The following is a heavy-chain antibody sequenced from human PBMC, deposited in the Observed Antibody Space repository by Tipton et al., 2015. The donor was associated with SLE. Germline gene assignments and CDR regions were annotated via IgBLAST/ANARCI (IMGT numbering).Heavy chain of an antibody. CDR2: IYNSGYT. Sequence: LRLSCTVSGASISSDYWCWVRQPPGQGLEWIGRIYNSGYTNYNPSLKSRVTMSVDTSKNQFFMRLSSATAADTAVYYFAREVITITDSDAFHIWGQGTMVTVSS. J-gene: IGHJ3*02. D-gene: IGHD2-21*01. CDR1: GASISSDY. V-gene: IGHV4-4*07. CDR3: AREVITITDSDAFHI.